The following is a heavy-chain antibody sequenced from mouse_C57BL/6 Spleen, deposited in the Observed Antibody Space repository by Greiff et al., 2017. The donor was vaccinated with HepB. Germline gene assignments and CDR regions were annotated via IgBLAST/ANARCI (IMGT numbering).Heavy chain of an antibody. CDR2: ISYDGSN. CDR3: AREWDYYGSSYWYFDV. V-gene: IGHV3-6*01. J-gene: IGHJ1*03. CDR1: GYSITSGYY. Sequence: EVKVEESGPGLVKPSQSLSLTCSVTGYSITSGYYWNWIRQFPGNKLEWMGYISYDGSNNYNPSLKNRISITRDTSKNQFFLKLNSVTTEDTATYYCAREWDYYGSSYWYFDVWGTGTTVTVSS. D-gene: IGHD1-1*01.